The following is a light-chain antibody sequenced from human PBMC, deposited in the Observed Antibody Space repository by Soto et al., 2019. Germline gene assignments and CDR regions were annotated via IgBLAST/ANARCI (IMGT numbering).Light chain of an antibody. CDR1: QGIGTW. V-gene: IGKV1-12*01. J-gene: IGKJ2*01. CDR2: TAS. CDR3: QLTNIFPGT. Sequence: DIQMTQSPSSVSASVGDRLTITCRASQGIGTWLAWYQQKPGKAPKLLIYTASSLHSGVPSRFSGSGSGTDFTLTINILQPEDFATYYCQLTNIFPGTFGQGTKLEIK.